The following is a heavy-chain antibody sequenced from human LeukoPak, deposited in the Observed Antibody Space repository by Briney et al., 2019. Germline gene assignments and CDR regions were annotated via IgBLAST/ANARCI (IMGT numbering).Heavy chain of an antibody. CDR3: ARGPLLWSSWYCPDY. D-gene: IGHD6-13*01. Sequence: PGGSLRFSCAASGFTFSSYAMHWVRQAPGKGLEWVAVISYDGSNKYYADSVKGRFTISRDNSKNTLYLQMNSLRAEDTAVYYCARGPLLWSSWYCPDYWGQGTLVTVSS. CDR2: ISYDGSNK. V-gene: IGHV3-30-3*01. J-gene: IGHJ4*02. CDR1: GFTFSSYA.